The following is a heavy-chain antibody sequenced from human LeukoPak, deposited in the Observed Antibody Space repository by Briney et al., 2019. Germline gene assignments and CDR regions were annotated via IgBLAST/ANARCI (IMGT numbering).Heavy chain of an antibody. V-gene: IGHV3-73*01. J-gene: IGHJ4*02. CDR1: GFTFSGSA. CDR3: TSSGYVWDYFDY. CDR2: IRSKANTYAT. Sequence: GGSLRLSCATSGFTFSGSAMHWVRQASGKGLEWFGRIRSKANTYATAYAASVKGRFTISRDDSKNTAYLQMNSLKTEDTAVYYCTSSGYVWDYFDYWGQGTLVTVSS. D-gene: IGHD5-12*01.